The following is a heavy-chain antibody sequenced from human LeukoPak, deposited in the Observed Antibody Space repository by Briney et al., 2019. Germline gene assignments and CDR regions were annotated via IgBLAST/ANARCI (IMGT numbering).Heavy chain of an antibody. Sequence: GGSLRLSCAVSGFTFDDYGMNWVRQAPGKGLEWVSSINWNGRSTGYADSVKGRFTISRDHARDSLYLQMNSLRAEDTALYYCASDTSGYRLDFWYFDLWGRGTLVTVSS. CDR1: GFTFDDYG. CDR2: INWNGRST. D-gene: IGHD3/OR15-3a*01. V-gene: IGHV3-20*04. J-gene: IGHJ2*01. CDR3: ASDTSGYRLDFWYFDL.